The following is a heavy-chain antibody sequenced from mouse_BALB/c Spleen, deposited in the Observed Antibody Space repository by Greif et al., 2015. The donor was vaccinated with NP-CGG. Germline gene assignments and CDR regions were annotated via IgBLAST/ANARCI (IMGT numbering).Heavy chain of an antibody. V-gene: IGHV1-9*01. J-gene: IGHJ4*01. D-gene: IGHD2-1*01. CDR2: ILPGSGST. Sequence: VKLQESGAELMKPGASVKISCKATGYTFSSYWIEWVKQRPGHGLEWIGEILPGSGSTNYNEKFKGKATFTADTSSNTAYMQLSSLTSEDSAVYYCARGYYGNYGGVYYAMDYWGQGTSVTVSS. CDR3: ARGYYGNYGGVYYAMDY. CDR1: GYTFSSYW.